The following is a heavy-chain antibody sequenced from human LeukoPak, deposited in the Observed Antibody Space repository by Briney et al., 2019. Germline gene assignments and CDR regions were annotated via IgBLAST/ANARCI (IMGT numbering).Heavy chain of an antibody. Sequence: ASVKVPCKASGYTFTGFYMHWVRQAPGQGLEWMGWINPDSGGTNYAQKFQGRVTVTRDTSISTAYMELSRLTSDDTAVYYCARLNSGYDYFDYWGQGTLVTVSS. J-gene: IGHJ4*02. CDR3: ARLNSGYDYFDY. CDR2: INPDSGGT. V-gene: IGHV1-2*02. CDR1: GYTFTGFY. D-gene: IGHD5-12*01.